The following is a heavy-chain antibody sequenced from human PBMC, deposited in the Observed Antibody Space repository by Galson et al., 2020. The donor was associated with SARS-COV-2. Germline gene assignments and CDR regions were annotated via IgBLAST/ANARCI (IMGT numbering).Heavy chain of an antibody. CDR3: ARREEDNKRRGLEH. J-gene: IGHJ4*02. V-gene: IGHV3-33*01. Sequence: GGSLRLSCAASGFTFSNYGMHWVRQAPGKGLEWVAVIFYDGNYKYYGDSVKGRFTISRDNSKNTVYLQMNSLTAEDTAVYYCARREEDNKRRGLEHRGQGILVTVSS. D-gene: IGHD1-1*01. CDR2: IFYDGNYK. CDR1: GFTFSNYG.